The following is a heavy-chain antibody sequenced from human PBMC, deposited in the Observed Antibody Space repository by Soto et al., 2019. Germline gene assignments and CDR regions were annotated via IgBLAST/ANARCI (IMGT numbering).Heavy chain of an antibody. Sequence: GASLRLSCAASGITVGNVWMPWIRQAPGKGLECVCRIKSKADGSTKEYGTPVKDRFIISRYDSKNTVDLQMHALRTEDTAFYYCATPRPGSHGYSLWGHGALVNVSS. D-gene: IGHD3-16*01. J-gene: IGHJ4*01. CDR2: IKSKADGSTK. CDR1: GITVGNVW. CDR3: ATPRPGSHGYSL. V-gene: IGHV3-15*01.